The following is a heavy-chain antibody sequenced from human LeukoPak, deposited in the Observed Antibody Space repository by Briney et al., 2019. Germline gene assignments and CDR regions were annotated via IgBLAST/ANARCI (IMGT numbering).Heavy chain of an antibody. J-gene: IGHJ6*02. V-gene: IGHV3-48*03. Sequence: GGSLRLSCAASGFTFSSYEMNWVRQAPGKGLEWVSYISSNDGTTYYADSVKGRFTISRDNAKNSLYLQMNSLRAEDTAVYYCARDYYDSSGPYYYYYGMDVWGQGTTVTVSS. D-gene: IGHD3-22*01. CDR1: GFTFSSYE. CDR2: ISSNDGTT. CDR3: ARDYYDSSGPYYYYYGMDV.